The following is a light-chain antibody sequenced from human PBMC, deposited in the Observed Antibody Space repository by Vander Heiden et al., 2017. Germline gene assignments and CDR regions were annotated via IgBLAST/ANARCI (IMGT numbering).Light chain of an antibody. V-gene: IGLV2-14*03. J-gene: IGLJ1*01. CDR3: SADASSSRYV. CDR2: DVS. CDR1: SSDVGGYNY. Sequence: QSALPQPAAVSGSPGQSIIISSTGTSSDVGGYNYVSWYQQHPSKAPKLMVYDVSNRPTGVSNRFSNSKSGNTASLTISELEAEDGAEYYYSADASSSRYVFGTGTKFTVL.